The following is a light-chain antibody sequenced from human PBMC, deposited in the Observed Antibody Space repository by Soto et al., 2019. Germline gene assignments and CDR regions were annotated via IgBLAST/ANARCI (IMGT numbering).Light chain of an antibody. J-gene: IGKJ1*01. CDR2: AAS. CDR3: QKYNSAPQT. Sequence: DIQMTQSPSSLSASVGDRVTITCRASQGISNDLAWYQQKPGKVPKLLIYAASTLQSGVPSRFSGSGSGTDFTHTISSLQPEDVATYYCQKYNSAPQTFGQGTKVEIK. V-gene: IGKV1-27*01. CDR1: QGISND.